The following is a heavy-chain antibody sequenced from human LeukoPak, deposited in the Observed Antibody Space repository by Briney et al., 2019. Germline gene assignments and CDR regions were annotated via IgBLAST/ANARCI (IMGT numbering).Heavy chain of an antibody. Sequence: PSETLSLTCAVSGGSISSGGYSWSWIRQPPGKGLEWIGYIYHSGSTYYNPSLKSRVTISVDRSKNQFSLKLSSVTAADTAVYYCARDLFVGYYYCGMDVWGQGTTVTVSS. V-gene: IGHV4-30-2*01. CDR1: GGSISSGGYS. CDR2: IYHSGST. CDR3: ARDLFVGYYYCGMDV. J-gene: IGHJ6*02.